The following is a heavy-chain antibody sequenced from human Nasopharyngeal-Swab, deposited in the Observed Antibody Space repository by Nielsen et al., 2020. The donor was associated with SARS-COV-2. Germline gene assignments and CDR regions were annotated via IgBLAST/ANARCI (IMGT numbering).Heavy chain of an antibody. J-gene: IGHJ4*02. D-gene: IGHD3-10*01. CDR3: ASLGGGFRDN. CDR2: ISYDGSNK. V-gene: IGHV3-30-3*01. CDR1: GFTFSSYA. Sequence: SCAASGFTFSSYAFHWVRQAPGKGLEWVAVISYDGSNKYYADSVKGRFTISRDNSENTLYLQMNSLRAEDTAVYYCASLGGGFRDNWGQGTLVTVSS.